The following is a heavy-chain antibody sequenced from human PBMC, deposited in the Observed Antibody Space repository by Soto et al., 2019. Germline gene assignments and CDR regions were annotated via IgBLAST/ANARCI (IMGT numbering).Heavy chain of an antibody. CDR3: AHGTPDVGMDV. D-gene: IGHD2-15*01. V-gene: IGHV2-5*01. CDR1: GFSLGTSGVG. CDR2: IYWNDDK. Sequence: SGPTLVNPTQTLTLTCTFSGFSLGTSGVGVGWIRQPPGKALEWLALIYWNDDKRYSPSLKSRLTIPKENSKNHVLLTMTNREPVDTARYYCAHGTPDVGMDVWGQGTTVTVSS. J-gene: IGHJ6*02.